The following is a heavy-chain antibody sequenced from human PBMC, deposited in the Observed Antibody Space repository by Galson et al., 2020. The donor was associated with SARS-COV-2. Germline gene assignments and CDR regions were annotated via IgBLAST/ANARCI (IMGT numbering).Heavy chain of an antibody. J-gene: IGHJ4*02. CDR1: GVSISSYY. CDR3: ARGREWLDY. D-gene: IGHD2-8*01. Sequence: ASETLSLTCTVSGVSISSYYWSWIRQPPGKGLEWIGYIYYSGSTNYNPSLKSRVTISVDTSKNQFSLKLSSVTAADTAVYYCARGREWLDYWGKGTLVTVSS. CDR2: IYYSGST. V-gene: IGHV4-59*01.